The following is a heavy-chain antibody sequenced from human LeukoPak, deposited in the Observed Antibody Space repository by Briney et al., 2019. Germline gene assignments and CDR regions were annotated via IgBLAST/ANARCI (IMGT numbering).Heavy chain of an antibody. D-gene: IGHD3-10*01. V-gene: IGHV4-59*01. J-gene: IGHJ6*03. CDR1: GGSISSYY. CDR2: IYYSGST. Sequence: SETLSLTCTVSGGSISSYYWSWIRQPPGKGLEWIGYIYYSGSTNYNPSLKSRVTISVDTSKNQFSLKLSSVTAADTAVYYCARGVVTMVRGVIARNSDYYSYYYMDVWGKGTTVTVSS. CDR3: ARGVVTMVRGVIARNSDYYSYYYMDV.